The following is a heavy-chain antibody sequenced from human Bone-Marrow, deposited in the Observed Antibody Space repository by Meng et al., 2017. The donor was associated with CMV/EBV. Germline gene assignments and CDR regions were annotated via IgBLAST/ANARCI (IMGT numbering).Heavy chain of an antibody. CDR2: IIPILGIA. J-gene: IGHJ3*02. V-gene: IGHV1-69*04. CDR3: ARDYLGADSSGYHEPDNAFDI. Sequence: SVKVSCKASGGTFSSYTISWVRQAPGQGLEWMGRIIPILGIANYAQKFQGRVTITADKSTSTAYMELSSLRSEDTAVYYCARDYLGADSSGYHEPDNAFDIWGQGTMVTVSS. CDR1: GGTFSSYT. D-gene: IGHD3-22*01.